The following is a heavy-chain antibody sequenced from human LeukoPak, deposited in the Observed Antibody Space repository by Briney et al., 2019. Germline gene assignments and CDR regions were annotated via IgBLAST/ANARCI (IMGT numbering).Heavy chain of an antibody. V-gene: IGHV3-21*01. CDR3: ARDPGVLAGATGY. Sequence: GGSLRLSCAASGFTFSSYSMNWVRQAPGKGLEWVSSISSSSSYIYYADSVKGRFTISRDNAKNSLYLQMNSLRAEDTAVYYCARDPGVLAGATGYWGQGTLVTVSS. CDR2: ISSSSSYI. CDR1: GFTFSSYS. D-gene: IGHD1-26*01. J-gene: IGHJ4*02.